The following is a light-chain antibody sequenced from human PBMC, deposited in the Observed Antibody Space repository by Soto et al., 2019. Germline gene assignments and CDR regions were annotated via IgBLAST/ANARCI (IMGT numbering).Light chain of an antibody. V-gene: IGKV3-15*01. CDR3: QQYNNWPIT. J-gene: IGKJ5*01. CDR1: QSVSSN. Sequence: EIVMTQSPATLSVSPGERATLSCRASQSVSSNLPWYQQKPGQAPRLLIYGASTRATGIPARFSGSGSGTEFTLTISSLQSEDFAVYYCQQYNNWPITFGQGKRLEIK. CDR2: GAS.